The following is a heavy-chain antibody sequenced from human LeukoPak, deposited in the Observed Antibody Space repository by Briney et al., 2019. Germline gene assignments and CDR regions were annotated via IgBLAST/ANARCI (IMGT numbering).Heavy chain of an antibody. Sequence: GGSLRLSCVPPPPPPPPPPTSSPPPPPPNQPHPVSQISGTGGATWYAGFARDRFTISRDNSKKTLYLQMSGLRVEDTAMYYCVKDPRDTYGTNWFVSWGQGTLLIVSS. CDR1: PPPPPPPP. CDR3: VKDPRDTYGTNWFVS. J-gene: IGHJ5*01. CDR2: ISGTGGAT. V-gene: IGHV3-23*01. D-gene: IGHD2-21*01.